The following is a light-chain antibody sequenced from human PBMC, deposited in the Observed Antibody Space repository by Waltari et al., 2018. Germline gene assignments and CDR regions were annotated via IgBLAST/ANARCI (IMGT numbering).Light chain of an antibody. CDR3: HQYNDWPPEDT. CDR2: GAS. CDR1: QIVTFN. J-gene: IGKJ2*01. Sequence: IVLTQSPATLSVFPGEEAILSCRASQIVTFNVAWYQQKPGQPPRLLLYGASNRAPGVPHRFLGSGAGTDCTLTISSPQSEDSAVYFCHQYNDWPPEDTFGQGTKLEIK. V-gene: IGKV3-15*01.